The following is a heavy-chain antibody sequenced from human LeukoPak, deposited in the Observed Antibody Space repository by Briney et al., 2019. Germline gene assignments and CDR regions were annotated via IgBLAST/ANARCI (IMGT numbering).Heavy chain of an antibody. CDR3: ARDGTAAGLYFDL. Sequence: GGSLRLSCAASGFTFTSYWMNWVRQAPGKGLEWVASIRQDGSEKSYVDSVKGRFTISRDNTKNSLYLQINSLRAEDTAVYYCARDGTAAGLYFDLWGQGTLVTVSS. V-gene: IGHV3-7*01. CDR2: IRQDGSEK. D-gene: IGHD6-13*01. J-gene: IGHJ4*01. CDR1: GFTFTSYW.